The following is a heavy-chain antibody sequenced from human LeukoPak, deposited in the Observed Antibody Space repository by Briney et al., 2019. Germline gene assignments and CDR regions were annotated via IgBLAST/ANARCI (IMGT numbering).Heavy chain of an antibody. CDR1: RYTFTSYP. CDR3: ASGYHYGDYVGDFDY. Sequence: ASVKVSCKASRYTFTSYPISWVRQAPRQGLEWMGWITTYNVNTKYAQKLQSRVTMTTDTSTSTAYMDLRGLRSDDTAVYYCASGYHYGDYVGDFDYWGQGTLVTVSS. CDR2: ITTYNVNT. V-gene: IGHV1-18*01. D-gene: IGHD4-17*01. J-gene: IGHJ4*02.